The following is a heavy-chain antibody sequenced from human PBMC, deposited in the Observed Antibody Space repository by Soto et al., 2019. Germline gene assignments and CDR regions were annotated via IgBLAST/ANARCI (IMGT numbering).Heavy chain of an antibody. CDR3: ARLTPFCGAFWDV. Sequence: SETLSLTCTVSGGSISSYYWSWIRQPPGKGLEWIGYIYYSGSTNYNPSLKSRVTISVDTSKNQFSLKLSSVTAADTAVYYCARLTPFCGAFWDVGGQGTT. D-gene: IGHD2-21*01. V-gene: IGHV4-59*08. CDR2: IYYSGST. CDR1: GGSISSYY. J-gene: IGHJ6*02.